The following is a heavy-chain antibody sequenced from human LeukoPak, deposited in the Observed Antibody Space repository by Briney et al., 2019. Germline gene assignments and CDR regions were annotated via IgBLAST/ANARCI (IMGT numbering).Heavy chain of an antibody. Sequence: SETLSLTCTVSGGSIGTYYWSWVRQSPGTGLEWIGYIYVTGTRYNPYLQSRVTISVDRSRNQFFLKMTSMTAADTAVYYCARHIGGGIEDMDVWGRGTKVTVSS. CDR1: GGSIGTYY. CDR3: ARHIGGGIEDMDV. CDR2: IYVTGT. J-gene: IGHJ6*03. D-gene: IGHD3-16*02. V-gene: IGHV4-59*08.